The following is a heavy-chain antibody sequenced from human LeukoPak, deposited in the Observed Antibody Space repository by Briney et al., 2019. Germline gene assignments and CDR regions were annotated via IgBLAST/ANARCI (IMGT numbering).Heavy chain of an antibody. J-gene: IGHJ4*02. V-gene: IGHV1-46*01. D-gene: IGHD3-3*01. CDR1: GYTFTNYY. CDR3: ATAGRRLFGVLIPLSFDY. Sequence: ASVKVSCKASGYTFTNYYIHWVRQAPGQGLEWMGLIIPSDGFTTYAQKFQGRLTMTRDMSTSTVYMELSSLRSEDTALYYCATAGRRLFGVLIPLSFDYWGQGTLVTVSS. CDR2: IIPSDGFT.